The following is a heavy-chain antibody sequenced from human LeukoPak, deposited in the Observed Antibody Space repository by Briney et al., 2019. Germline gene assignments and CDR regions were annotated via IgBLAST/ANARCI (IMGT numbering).Heavy chain of an antibody. V-gene: IGHV4-59*08. CDR3: ARHKGYGDYVDY. CDR2: IYYSGST. Sequence: PSETLSLTCSVSSGSISSYYWSWIRQPPGEGLEWIGYIYYSGSTNYNPSLKSRVTISVDTSKNQFSLKLSSVTAADTAVYYCARHKGYGDYVDYWGQGTLVTVSS. CDR1: SGSISSYY. J-gene: IGHJ4*02. D-gene: IGHD4-17*01.